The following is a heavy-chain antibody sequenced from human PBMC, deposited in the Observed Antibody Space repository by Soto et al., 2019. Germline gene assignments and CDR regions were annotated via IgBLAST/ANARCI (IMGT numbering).Heavy chain of an antibody. CDR1: GGSFSGYY. Sequence: PSETLSLTCAVYGGSFSGYYWSWIRQPPGKGLEWIGEINHSGSTNYNPSLKSRVTISVDTSKNQFSLKLSSVTAADTAVYYCASRRTSLGVDYWGQGTLVTVSS. V-gene: IGHV4-34*01. CDR2: INHSGST. CDR3: ASRRTSLGVDY. J-gene: IGHJ4*02. D-gene: IGHD3-3*02.